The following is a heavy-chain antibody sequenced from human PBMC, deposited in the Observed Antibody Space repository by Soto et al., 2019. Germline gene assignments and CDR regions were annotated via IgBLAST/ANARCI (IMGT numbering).Heavy chain of an antibody. V-gene: IGHV4-39*01. J-gene: IGHJ4*02. D-gene: IGHD3-16*01. CDR1: GGSISSRDSY. Sequence: SETLSLTCTVSGGSISSRDSYWGWIRQPPGKGLEWIGSFHYSGSTYYNPSLKSRVTISVDTSKNQLSLRVTSVTAADTAVYYCARGFGRSHFDYWAQGPRSPS. CDR2: FHYSGST. CDR3: ARGFGRSHFDY.